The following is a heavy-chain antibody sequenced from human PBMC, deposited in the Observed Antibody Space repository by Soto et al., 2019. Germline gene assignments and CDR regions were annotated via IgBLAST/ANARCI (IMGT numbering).Heavy chain of an antibody. Sequence: EVQLLESGGGLVQPGGSLRLSCAASGFTFSSYAMSWVRQAPGKGLEWVSAISGSGGSTYYADSVKGRSTISRDNSKNTLYLQMNSLRAEDTAVYYCAKDHYYGSGRTTLGGQGTLVTVSS. V-gene: IGHV3-23*01. CDR2: ISGSGGST. J-gene: IGHJ4*02. CDR1: GFTFSSYA. CDR3: AKDHYYGSGRTTL. D-gene: IGHD3-10*01.